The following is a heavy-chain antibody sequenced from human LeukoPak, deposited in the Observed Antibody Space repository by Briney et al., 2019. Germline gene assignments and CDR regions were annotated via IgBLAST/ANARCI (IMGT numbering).Heavy chain of an antibody. J-gene: IGHJ3*02. CDR1: GGTFSSYA. D-gene: IGHD5-18*01. CDR3: AKGWIQLWPNDAFDI. CDR2: IIPIFGTA. V-gene: IGHV1-69*13. Sequence: ASVKVSCKASGGTFSSYAISWVRQAPGQGLEWMGGIIPIFGTANYAQKFQGRVTITADESTSTAYMELSSLRSEDTAVYYCAKGWIQLWPNDAFDIWGQGTMVTVSS.